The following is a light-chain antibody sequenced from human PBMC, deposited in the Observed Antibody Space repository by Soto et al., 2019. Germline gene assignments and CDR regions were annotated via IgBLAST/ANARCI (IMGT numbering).Light chain of an antibody. Sequence: QTALTQPASVSGCPGQSITISCTGTSSDVGSYNLVSWYQQHPGKAPKLMIYEGSKRPSGVSNRFSGSKSGNTASLTISGLQAEDEADYYCCSYAGSSTFVVFGGGT. V-gene: IGLV2-23*03. CDR2: EGS. CDR1: SSDVGSYNL. CDR3: CSYAGSSTFVV. J-gene: IGLJ2*01.